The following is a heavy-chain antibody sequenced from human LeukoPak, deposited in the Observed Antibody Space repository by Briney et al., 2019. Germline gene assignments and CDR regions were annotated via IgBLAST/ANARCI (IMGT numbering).Heavy chain of an antibody. J-gene: IGHJ4*02. D-gene: IGHD1-26*01. V-gene: IGHV5-51*01. CDR3: ARWEGANDY. Sequence: GESLKISCRGSGYSFTSYWIGCVSRMPGKGREGMGSSYPGDSGTRYSPSFQGRVTISADKSISTAFLKGSSLKASATAMYYCARWEGANDYWGQGTLVTVSS. CDR2: SYPGDSGT. CDR1: GYSFTSYW.